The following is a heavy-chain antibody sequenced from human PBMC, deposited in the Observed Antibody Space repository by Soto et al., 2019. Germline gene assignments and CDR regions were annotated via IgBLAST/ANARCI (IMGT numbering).Heavy chain of an antibody. J-gene: IGHJ4*02. D-gene: IGHD3-22*01. CDR1: GFTFSNAW. V-gene: IGHV3-15*01. CDR3: TTGTEPNYYYDSSGYYYSDY. CDR2: IKSKTDGGTT. Sequence: PGGSLRLSCAASGFTFSNAWMSWVRQAPGKGLEWVGRIKSKTDGGTTDYAAPVKGRFTISRDDSKNTLYLQMNSLKTEDTAVYYCTTGTEPNYYYDSSGYYYSDYWGQGTLVTVSS.